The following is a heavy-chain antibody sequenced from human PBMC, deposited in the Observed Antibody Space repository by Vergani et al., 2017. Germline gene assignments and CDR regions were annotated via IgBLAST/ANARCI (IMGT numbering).Heavy chain of an antibody. CDR2: TWYDGNNK. CDR3: ARGLRLLYNRFDP. V-gene: IGHV3-33*01. D-gene: IGHD1-14*01. Sequence: QVQLVESGGGVVQPGRSLRLSCAASGFTFYQYGMHWVRQAPGKGLEWVAVTWYDGNNKQYADSVKGRFTISRDNYKSTMYLEKNSLGDEDTGVYYCARGLRLLYNRFDPWGQGTLVTVSS. J-gene: IGHJ5*02. CDR1: GFTFYQYG.